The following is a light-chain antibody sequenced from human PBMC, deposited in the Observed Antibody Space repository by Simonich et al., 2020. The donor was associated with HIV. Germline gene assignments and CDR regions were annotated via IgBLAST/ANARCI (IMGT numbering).Light chain of an antibody. CDR2: RNK. V-gene: IGLV1-44*01. CDR1: SSNIGSNT. J-gene: IGLJ3*02. Sequence: QSVLTQPPSASGTPGQRVTISCSGSSSNIGSNTVNWYQQLPGTAPKLLIYRNKQRPSGVPDRFSGSKSGNTASLTVSGLQAEDEADYYCSSYAGSNWVFGGGTKLTVL. CDR3: SSYAGSNWV.